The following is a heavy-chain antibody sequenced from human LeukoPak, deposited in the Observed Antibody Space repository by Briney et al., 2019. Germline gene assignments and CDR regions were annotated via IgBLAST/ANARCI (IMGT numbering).Heavy chain of an antibody. CDR3: AKGGLAVRRFDY. D-gene: IGHD6-19*01. CDR2: ISGGGVTA. CDR1: GFTFSSNA. Sequence: GGSLRLSCAVSGFTFSSNAMTWVRQAPGKGLEWVSVISGGGVTAYYADSVKGRFTFSRDNSKNTLYLEMNSLRAEDTALYYCAKGGLAVRRFDYWGQGALVTVSS. V-gene: IGHV3-23*01. J-gene: IGHJ4*02.